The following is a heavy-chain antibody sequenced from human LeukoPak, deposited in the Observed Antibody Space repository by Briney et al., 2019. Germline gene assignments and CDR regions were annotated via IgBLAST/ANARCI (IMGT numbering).Heavy chain of an antibody. V-gene: IGHV4-39*07. CDR2: MYYSGST. CDR3: ARLTIYYYYMDV. D-gene: IGHD2-21*01. J-gene: IGHJ6*03. CDR1: GGSISSSSYY. Sequence: SETLSLTCTVSGGSISSSSYYWGWIRQPPGKGLEWIGSMYYSGSTNYNPSLKSRVTISVDTSKNQFSLKLNSVTAADTAVYYCARLTIYYYYMDVWGKGTTVTVSS.